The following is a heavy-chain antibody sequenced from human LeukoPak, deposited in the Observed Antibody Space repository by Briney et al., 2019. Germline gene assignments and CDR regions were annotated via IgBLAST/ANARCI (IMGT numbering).Heavy chain of an antibody. Sequence: GGSLRLSCAASGFTFSSYSMNWVRQAPGKGLEWVSSISSSSSYIYYADSVKGRFIISRDNAKNSLYLQMNSLRAEDTAVYYCARDFSYDSSGYYHYWGQGTLVTVSS. D-gene: IGHD3-22*01. J-gene: IGHJ4*02. CDR1: GFTFSSYS. V-gene: IGHV3-21*01. CDR2: ISSSSSYI. CDR3: ARDFSYDSSGYYHY.